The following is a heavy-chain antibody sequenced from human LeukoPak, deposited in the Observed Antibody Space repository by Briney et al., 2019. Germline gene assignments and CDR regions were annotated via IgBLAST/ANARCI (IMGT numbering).Heavy chain of an antibody. CDR3: ARWRYSGSYYDY. J-gene: IGHJ4*02. Sequence: ASVKVSCKASGYTFTSYDINWVRQATGQGLEWMGWMNPNSGNTGYAQKFQGRVTITRNTSISTAYMELSSLRSEDTAVYYCARWRYSGSYYDYWGQGTLVTVSS. V-gene: IGHV1-8*03. D-gene: IGHD1-26*01. CDR2: MNPNSGNT. CDR1: GYTFTSYD.